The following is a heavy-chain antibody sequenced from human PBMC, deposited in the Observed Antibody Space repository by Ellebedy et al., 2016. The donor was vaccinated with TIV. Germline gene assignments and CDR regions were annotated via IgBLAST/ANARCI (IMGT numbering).Heavy chain of an antibody. CDR3: ARANTAMVRRNHMDV. CDR2: VWSDGSNK. D-gene: IGHD5-18*01. J-gene: IGHJ6*02. Sequence: GESLKISCAASGFTFNNYGMHWVRQAPGKGLEWVAVVWSDGSNKYYADSVKCRFTISRDNSKSTLYLQMDSLRAEDTAVYYCARANTAMVRRNHMDVWGQGTTVTVSS. CDR1: GFTFNNYG. V-gene: IGHV3-33*01.